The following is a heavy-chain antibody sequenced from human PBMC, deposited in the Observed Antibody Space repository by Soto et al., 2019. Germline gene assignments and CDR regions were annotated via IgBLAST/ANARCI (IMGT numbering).Heavy chain of an antibody. D-gene: IGHD3-22*01. V-gene: IGHV3-21*01. CDR3: ARELNYYDSSGYHSTEGAH. Sequence: GSLRLSCAASGFTFTSYTMNWVRQAPGKGLEWVSSISSSSNYIYYADSVEGRFTISRDNAKNSLYLQINSLRAEDTAVYYCARELNYYDSSGYHSTEGAHWGQGTLVTVSS. J-gene: IGHJ4*02. CDR2: ISSSSNYI. CDR1: GFTFTSYT.